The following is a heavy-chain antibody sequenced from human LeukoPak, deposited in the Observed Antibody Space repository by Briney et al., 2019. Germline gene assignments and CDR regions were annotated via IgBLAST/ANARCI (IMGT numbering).Heavy chain of an antibody. Sequence: PVKLSCKASGGAFSSYAISWVRQAAGHGLEWRGGIIPIFGTANYAQKLQGRVTITANKSTNTAYVELSSLRPEDMAVYYCARHQGIAASNWGKGTRFTVSS. D-gene: IGHD6-13*01. J-gene: IGHJ4*02. CDR1: GGAFSSYA. CDR2: IIPIFGTA. CDR3: ARHQGIAASN. V-gene: IGHV1-69*06.